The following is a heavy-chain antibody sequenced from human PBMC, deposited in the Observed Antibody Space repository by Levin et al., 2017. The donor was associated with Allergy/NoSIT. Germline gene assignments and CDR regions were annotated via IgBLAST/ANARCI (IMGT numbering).Heavy chain of an antibody. CDR1: GGSFSGPY. CDR2: IIHSEDT. V-gene: IGHV4-34*12. Sequence: SQTLSLTCAVYGGSFSGPYWSWIRPPPGKGLEWIGEIIHSEDTNYIPSLSNPSLKSRVTLSLETSKKQFSLRLGSVTAADTSVYYCARRLRGGPFDSWGQGTLVTVSS. CDR3: ARRLRGGPFDS. J-gene: IGHJ4*02. D-gene: IGHD4-17*01.